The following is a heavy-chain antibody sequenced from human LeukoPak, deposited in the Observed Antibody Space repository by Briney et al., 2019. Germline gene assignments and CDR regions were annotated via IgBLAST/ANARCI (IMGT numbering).Heavy chain of an antibody. D-gene: IGHD3-16*01. Sequence: GGSLRLSCAGSGFTFNNFWMSWFRQAPGGRLEWVGNIKNDGTEKYYLDSPRGRFTISRDNAKQSVFLQMHSLRAEDTAVYFCVRDYVWGTENPDYWGQGTQVTVSS. V-gene: IGHV3-7*01. CDR3: VRDYVWGTENPDY. CDR1: GFTFNNFW. CDR2: IKNDGTEK. J-gene: IGHJ4*02.